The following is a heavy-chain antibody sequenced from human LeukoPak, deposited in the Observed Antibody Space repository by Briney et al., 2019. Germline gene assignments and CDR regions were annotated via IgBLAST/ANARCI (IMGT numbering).Heavy chain of an antibody. J-gene: IGHJ4*02. CDR3: ARDPYGVGRFDY. Sequence: GGSLRLSCAVSGFTFSSSWMHWVRQAPGKGLVWVSHIKTDGSTTAYADSVKGRFTISRDNAKNSLYLQMNSLRAEDTAVYYCARDPYGVGRFDYWGQGTLVTVSS. V-gene: IGHV3-74*01. CDR2: IKTDGSTT. CDR1: GFTFSSSW. D-gene: IGHD3-10*01.